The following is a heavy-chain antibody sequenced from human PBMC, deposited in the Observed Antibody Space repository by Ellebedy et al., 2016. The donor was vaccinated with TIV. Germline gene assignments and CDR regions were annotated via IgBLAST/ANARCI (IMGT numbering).Heavy chain of an antibody. D-gene: IGHD3-16*01. CDR3: ARDLGHIWGSIDY. V-gene: IGHV3-30*03. CDR2: ISDDGRNK. CDR1: GFIFSNYG. Sequence: GESLKISCAASGFIFSNYGIHWVRQAPGKGLEWVAVISDDGRNKYSADSVTGRFSISRDNSKNTLYLQMNSLRAEDTAVYSCARDLGHIWGSIDYWGQGTLVSVSS. J-gene: IGHJ4*02.